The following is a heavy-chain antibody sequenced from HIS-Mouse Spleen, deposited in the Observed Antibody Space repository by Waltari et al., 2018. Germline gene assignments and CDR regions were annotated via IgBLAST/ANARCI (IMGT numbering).Heavy chain of an antibody. CDR2: IYYRGST. Sequence: QLQLQESGPGLVKPSETLSLTCTVSGGSISSSRYYWGWIRQPPGKGVEWIGSIYYRGSTYYDPSLKSRVTISVDTSKNQFSLKLSSVTAADTAVYYCAREIPYSSSWYDWYFDLWGRGTLVTVSS. V-gene: IGHV4-39*07. CDR3: AREIPYSSSWYDWYFDL. D-gene: IGHD6-13*01. J-gene: IGHJ2*01. CDR1: GGSISSSRYY.